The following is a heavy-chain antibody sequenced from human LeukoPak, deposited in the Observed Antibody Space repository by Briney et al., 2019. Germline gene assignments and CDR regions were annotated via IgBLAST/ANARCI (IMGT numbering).Heavy chain of an antibody. J-gene: IGHJ5*02. CDR3: ARDRSVVVAAYWFDP. V-gene: IGHV3-33*01. D-gene: IGHD2-15*01. CDR2: IWYDGSNK. Sequence: GGSLRLSCAASGFTFNSYGMHWVRQAPGKGLEWVAGIWYDGSNKYYADSVKGRVTISRDNSKKTLYLQMNSLRAEDTAVYYCARDRSVVVAAYWFDPWGQGTLVTVSS. CDR1: GFTFNSYG.